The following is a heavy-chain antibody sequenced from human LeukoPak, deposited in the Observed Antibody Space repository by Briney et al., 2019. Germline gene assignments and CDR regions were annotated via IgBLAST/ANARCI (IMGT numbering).Heavy chain of an antibody. CDR3: ARDSSHYLGSSDY. CDR2: ISGSGDGT. Sequence: GGSLRLSCATSGFTFDNYAMMWVRLAPGRGLEWVSVISGSGDGTYSADSVRGRFTTSRDNSKNTLYLEMNSLRADDTAVYYCARDSSHYLGSSDYWGQGTMVTVSS. V-gene: IGHV3-23*01. CDR1: GFTFDNYA. J-gene: IGHJ4*02. D-gene: IGHD6-6*01.